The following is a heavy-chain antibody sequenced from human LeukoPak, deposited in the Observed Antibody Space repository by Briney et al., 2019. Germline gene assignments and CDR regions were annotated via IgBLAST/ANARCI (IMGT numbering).Heavy chain of an antibody. V-gene: IGHV1-46*01. Sequence: ASVKVSCKASGYTFTSYAMNWVRQAPGQGLEWMGLINPSGSSTLYAQKFQGRVTMTRDMSTSTVYMELSSLRSEDTAVYYCARAIKGGGGSFGGDTDYWGQGTLVTVSS. J-gene: IGHJ4*02. CDR1: GYTFTSYA. CDR2: INPSGSST. CDR3: ARAIKGGGGSFGGDTDY. D-gene: IGHD2-15*01.